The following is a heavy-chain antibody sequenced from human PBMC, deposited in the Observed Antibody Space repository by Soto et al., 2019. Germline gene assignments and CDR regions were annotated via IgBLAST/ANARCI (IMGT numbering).Heavy chain of an antibody. D-gene: IGHD1-26*01. CDR1: GGSISSYY. CDR3: ARAGRDSGSYYRVDY. CDR2: IYYSGST. Sequence: SETLSLTCTVSGGSISSYYWSWIRQPPGKGLEWIGYIYYSGSTNYNPSLKSRVTISVDTSKNQFSLKLSSVTAADTAVYYCARAGRDSGSYYRVDYWGQGTPVTVSS. V-gene: IGHV4-59*01. J-gene: IGHJ4*02.